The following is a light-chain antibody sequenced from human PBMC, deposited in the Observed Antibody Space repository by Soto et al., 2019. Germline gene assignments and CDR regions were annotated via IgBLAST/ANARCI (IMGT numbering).Light chain of an antibody. Sequence: EIVLTQSPATLSSFPGDRVTLSCTASQYINTRLAWYQHRPGQAPRLLIYQTSIRAAGIPARFSASGSGTDFTLPISDVEPEDFALYYCHQRQSWPRTFGQGTKVDI. CDR3: HQRQSWPRT. V-gene: IGKV3-11*01. CDR2: QTS. CDR1: QYINTR. J-gene: IGKJ1*01.